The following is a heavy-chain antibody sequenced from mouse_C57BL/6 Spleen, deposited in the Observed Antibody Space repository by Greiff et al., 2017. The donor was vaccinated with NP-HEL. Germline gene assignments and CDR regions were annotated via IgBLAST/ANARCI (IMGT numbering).Heavy chain of an antibody. CDR3: ARSESDPSYAMDY. V-gene: IGHV1-59*01. CDR2: IDPSDSYT. J-gene: IGHJ4*01. D-gene: IGHD6-1*01. Sequence: QVQLQQPGAELVRPGTSVKLSCKASGYTFTSYWMHWVKQRPGQGLEWIGVIDPSDSYTNYNQKFKGKATLTVDTSSSTAYMQLSSLTSEDSAVYYCARSESDPSYAMDYWGQGTSVTVSS. CDR1: GYTFTSYW.